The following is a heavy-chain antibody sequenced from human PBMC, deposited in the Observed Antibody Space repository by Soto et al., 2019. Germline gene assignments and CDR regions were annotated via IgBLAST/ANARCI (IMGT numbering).Heavy chain of an antibody. CDR3: ASMKHYYDSSGYLDY. CDR2: ISVYNGNT. Sequence: QVQLVQSGAEVKKPGASVKVSCKASGYTFTSYGISWVRQAPGQGLEWMGWISVYNGNTNYAQKLQGRVTMTTDTSTSTAYMELRSLRSDDTAVYYCASMKHYYDSSGYLDYWGQGTLVTVSS. V-gene: IGHV1-18*01. D-gene: IGHD3-22*01. CDR1: GYTFTSYG. J-gene: IGHJ4*02.